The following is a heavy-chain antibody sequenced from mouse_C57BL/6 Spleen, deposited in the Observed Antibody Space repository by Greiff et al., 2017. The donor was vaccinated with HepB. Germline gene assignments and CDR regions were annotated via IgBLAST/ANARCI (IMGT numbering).Heavy chain of an antibody. Sequence: VQLKQSGAELVRPGASVKLSCTASGFNIKDDYMHWVKQRPEQGLEWIGWIDPEDGDTEYASKFQGKATITADTSSNTAYLQLSSLTSEDTAVYYCTTSETTVVGRFAYWGQGTLVTVSA. J-gene: IGHJ3*01. CDR3: TTSETTVVGRFAY. CDR2: IDPEDGDT. CDR1: GFNIKDDY. D-gene: IGHD1-1*01. V-gene: IGHV14-4*01.